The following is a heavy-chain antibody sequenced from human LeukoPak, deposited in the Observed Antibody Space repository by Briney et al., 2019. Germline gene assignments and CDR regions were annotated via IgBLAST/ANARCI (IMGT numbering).Heavy chain of an antibody. CDR3: ARDRGYCSGGSCYENDY. V-gene: IGHV3-21*01. J-gene: IGHJ4*02. Sequence: GGSLRLSCAASGFTFSSYSINWVRQAPGKGLEWVSSISSSSSYIYYADSVKGRFTISRDNAKNSLYLQMNSLRAEDTAVYYCARDRGYCSGGSCYENDYWGQGNLVTVSS. CDR1: GFTFSSYS. D-gene: IGHD2-15*01. CDR2: ISSSSSYI.